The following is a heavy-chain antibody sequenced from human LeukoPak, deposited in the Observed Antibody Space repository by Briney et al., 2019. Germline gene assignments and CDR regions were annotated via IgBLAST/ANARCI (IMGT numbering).Heavy chain of an antibody. V-gene: IGHV3-30*04. J-gene: IGHJ6*04. Sequence: PGRSLRLSCTASGFTFSSYAMHWVRQAPGKGLEWVAVISYDGSNKYYADSVKGRFTISRDNSKNTLYLQMNSLRAEDTAVYYCARQGLLWFGVPGGHYGMDVWCKGTTVTVSS. D-gene: IGHD3-10*01. CDR2: ISYDGSNK. CDR1: GFTFSSYA. CDR3: ARQGLLWFGVPGGHYGMDV.